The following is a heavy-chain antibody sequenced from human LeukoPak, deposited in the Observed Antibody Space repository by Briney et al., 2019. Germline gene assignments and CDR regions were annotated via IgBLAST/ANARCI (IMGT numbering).Heavy chain of an antibody. CDR1: GFTFDDYA. CDR3: AKDLGPSGAAWFDP. CDR2: ISGDDDST. Sequence: PGGSLRLSCAASGFTFDDYAMHWVRQAPGKGLEWVSLISGDDDSTYYADSVKGRFTISRDNSKNSLYLQMNSLGTEDTALYYCAKDLGPSGAAWFDPWGQGTLVTVSS. D-gene: IGHD4-17*01. J-gene: IGHJ5*02. V-gene: IGHV3-43*02.